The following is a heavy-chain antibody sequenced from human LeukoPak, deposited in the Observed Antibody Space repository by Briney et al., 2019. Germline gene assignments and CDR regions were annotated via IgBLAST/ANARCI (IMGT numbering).Heavy chain of an antibody. V-gene: IGHV3-21*01. Sequence: GGSLRLSCAASGFTFSSYSMNWVRQAPGKGLEWVSFISSSTSYISYADSVKGRFTISRDNAKSSLWLQMNSLRAEDTAVYYCARATNGRFDIWGQGTMVTVSS. D-gene: IGHD2-8*01. CDR2: ISSSTSYI. CDR1: GFTFSSYS. J-gene: IGHJ3*02. CDR3: ARATNGRFDI.